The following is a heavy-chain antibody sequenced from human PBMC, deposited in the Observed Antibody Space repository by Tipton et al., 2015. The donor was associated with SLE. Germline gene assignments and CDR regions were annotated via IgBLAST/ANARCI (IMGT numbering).Heavy chain of an antibody. D-gene: IGHD3-10*01. CDR3: ARHRGYFTVSDYLDY. CDR1: GYSISSGFY. J-gene: IGHJ4*02. Sequence: LSLTCSVSGYSISSGFYWGLIRQSPGKGLEWIGNIYYSGSTYYNLSLKSRVTISVDTSKNQFSLKLSSVTAADTAVYYCARHRGYFTVSDYLDYWGQGTLVTVSS. CDR2: IYYSGST. V-gene: IGHV4-38-2*02.